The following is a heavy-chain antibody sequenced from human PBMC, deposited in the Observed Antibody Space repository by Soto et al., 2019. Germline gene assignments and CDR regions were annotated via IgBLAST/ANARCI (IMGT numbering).Heavy chain of an antibody. V-gene: IGHV1-69*18. D-gene: IGHD6-13*01. CDR1: GGTFGSYA. J-gene: IGHJ4*02. CDR2: IIPIFGTT. Sequence: QVQLVQSGAEVKKPGSSVKVSCKASGGTFGSYAINWVRQAPGQGLEWMGIIIPIFGTTKYAQNFQGRVTITADDSARTVYMELTNLGSEDTAVYYCARGIAAAGTYVDYWGQGTLVNVSS. CDR3: ARGIAAAGTYVDY.